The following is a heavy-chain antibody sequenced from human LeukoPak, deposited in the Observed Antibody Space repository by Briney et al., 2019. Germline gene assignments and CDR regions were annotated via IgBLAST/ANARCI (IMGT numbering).Heavy chain of an antibody. D-gene: IGHD6-19*01. Sequence: ASVKVSCRASGYTFTSYGISWVRQAPGQGLEWMGWISAYNGNTNYVQKLQGRVTMTTDTSTSTAYMELRSLRSDDTAVYYCAREGSIAVAGTGLYYYYGMDVWGQGTTVTVSS. V-gene: IGHV1-18*01. CDR3: AREGSIAVAGTGLYYYYGMDV. CDR2: ISAYNGNT. CDR1: GYTFTSYG. J-gene: IGHJ6*02.